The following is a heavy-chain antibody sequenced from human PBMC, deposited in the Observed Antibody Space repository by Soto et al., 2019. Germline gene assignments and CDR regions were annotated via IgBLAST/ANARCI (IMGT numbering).Heavy chain of an antibody. V-gene: IGHV1-18*01. D-gene: IGHD2-2*02. J-gene: IGHJ4*02. Sequence: QVQLVQSGAEVKKPGASVKVSCKASGYTFTSYGISWVRQAPGQGLEWMGWISAYNGNTNYAQKLQGRVTMTTDTSTSTAYMELRSPRSDDTAVYYCARDIPQVVPAALPFDYWGQGTLVTVSS. CDR1: GYTFTSYG. CDR3: ARDIPQVVPAALPFDY. CDR2: ISAYNGNT.